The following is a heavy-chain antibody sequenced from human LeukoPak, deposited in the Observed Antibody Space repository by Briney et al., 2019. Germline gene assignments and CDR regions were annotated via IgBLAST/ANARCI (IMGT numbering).Heavy chain of an antibody. V-gene: IGHV3-74*03. CDR1: GFTFSTYW. CDR3: AGDYAGSPDY. Sequence: GGSLRLSCTASGFTFSTYWINWVCQSPGKGLVWVALINGDGSTTTHADSVKGRFTISRDNAKNTAYLQMNSLRDEDTAVYFCAGDYAGSPDYWGQGTLVTVSA. CDR2: INGDGSTT. J-gene: IGHJ4*02. D-gene: IGHD3-10*01.